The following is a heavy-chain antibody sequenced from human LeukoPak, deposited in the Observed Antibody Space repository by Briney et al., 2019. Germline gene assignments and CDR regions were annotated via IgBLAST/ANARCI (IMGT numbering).Heavy chain of an antibody. CDR1: GFTVYTNS. CDR2: IYTGGTT. V-gene: IGHV3-53*01. CDR3: ARSPAFYDGAVVKYYFDY. Sequence: PGGSLRLSCAVSGFTVYTNSMSWVRQVPGKGLEWVSVIYTGGTTHYADSVKGRFTISRDNSKNTLYLEMNSLRVEDAAVYFCARSPAFYDGAVVKYYFDYWGQGTLVTVSS. J-gene: IGHJ4*02. D-gene: IGHD6-19*01.